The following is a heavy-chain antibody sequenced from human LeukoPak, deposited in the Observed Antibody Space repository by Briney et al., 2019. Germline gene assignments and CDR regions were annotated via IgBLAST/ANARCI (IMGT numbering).Heavy chain of an antibody. Sequence: GGSLRLSCAASGFSFTNFEVNWVRQAPGKGLEWVAYVSSSGTTTYYADPVKGRFTISRDNAKNSLYLQMNSLRAEDTAVYHCARDMLGYFDSWGQGTLVTVSS. J-gene: IGHJ4*02. D-gene: IGHD2-15*01. CDR1: GFSFTNFE. V-gene: IGHV3-48*03. CDR3: ARDMLGYFDS. CDR2: VSSSGTTT.